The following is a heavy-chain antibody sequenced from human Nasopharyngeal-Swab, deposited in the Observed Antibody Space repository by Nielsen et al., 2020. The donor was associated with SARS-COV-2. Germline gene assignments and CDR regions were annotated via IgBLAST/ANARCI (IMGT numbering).Heavy chain of an antibody. Sequence: WIRQPPGKGLEWIGYIYYSGSTYYNPSLKSRVTISVDTFKNQFSLKLSSVTAADTAVYYCARDREYFQHWGQGTLVTVSS. CDR2: IYYSGST. V-gene: IGHV4-31*02. J-gene: IGHJ1*01. CDR3: ARDREYFQH.